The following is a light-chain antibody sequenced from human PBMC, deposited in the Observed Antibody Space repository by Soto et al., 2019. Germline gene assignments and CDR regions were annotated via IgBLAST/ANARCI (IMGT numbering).Light chain of an antibody. V-gene: IGLV2-14*03. CDR1: SNDVGGYNF. CDR3: KSYTTSTTWV. J-gene: IGLJ3*02. Sequence: QSALTQPASVSGSPGQSITISCTGTSNDVGGYNFVSWYQHHPGKAPKLMIYDVSNRPSGVANRFSASKSGNTASLTISGLQAEDEADYYCKSYTTSTTWVFGGGTKLTVL. CDR2: DVS.